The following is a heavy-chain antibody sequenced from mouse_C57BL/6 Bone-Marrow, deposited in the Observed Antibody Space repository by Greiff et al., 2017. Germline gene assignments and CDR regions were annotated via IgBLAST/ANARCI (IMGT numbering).Heavy chain of an antibody. Sequence: EVKLVESGGDLVKPGGSLKLSCAASGFTFSSYGMSWVRQTPDKRLEWVATISSGGSYTYYPDSVKGRFTISRDNAKNTLYLQMSSLKSEDTAMYYCARQGYEYLDYWGQGTTLTVSS. CDR2: ISSGGSYT. V-gene: IGHV5-6*01. CDR1: GFTFSSYG. CDR3: ARQGYEYLDY. D-gene: IGHD2-10*02. J-gene: IGHJ2*01.